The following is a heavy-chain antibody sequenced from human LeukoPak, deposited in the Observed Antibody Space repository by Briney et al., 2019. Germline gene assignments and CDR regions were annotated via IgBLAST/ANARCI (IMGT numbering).Heavy chain of an antibody. Sequence: GGSLRLSCAASGFTFSSYGMSWVRQAPGKGLEWVSAISGSGGSTYYADSVKGRFTISRDNSKNTLYLQMNSLRAEDTAVYYCARDRDIVATGRGYYMDVWGKGTTVTVSS. J-gene: IGHJ6*03. CDR1: GFTFSSYG. V-gene: IGHV3-23*01. CDR3: ARDRDIVATGRGYYMDV. D-gene: IGHD5-12*01. CDR2: ISGSGGST.